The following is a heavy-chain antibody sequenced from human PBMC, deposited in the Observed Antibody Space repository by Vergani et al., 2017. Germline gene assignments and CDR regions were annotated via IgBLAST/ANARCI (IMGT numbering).Heavy chain of an antibody. CDR2: ISNSGNTI. D-gene: IGHD5-12*01. Sequence: EVQLLESGGDLVQPGGSLRLSCAASGFTFIMHAMSWVRQAPGKGLEWVSYISNSGNTIEYADSVKGRFSISRDNAKSSLFLQMNSLRAEDTAVYYCAASVVATSRPYYYYGMDVWGQGTTVTVSS. CDR3: AASVVATSRPYYYYGMDV. V-gene: IGHV3-48*01. CDR1: GFTFIMHA. J-gene: IGHJ6*02.